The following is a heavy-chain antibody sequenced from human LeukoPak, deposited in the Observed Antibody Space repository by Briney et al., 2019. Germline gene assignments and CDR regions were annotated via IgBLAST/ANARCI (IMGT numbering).Heavy chain of an antibody. CDR3: ARGGIQLWLRVGAFDI. CDR2: ISYEGSNK. CDR1: GFTFSSYA. V-gene: IGHV3-30-3*01. Sequence: GRSLRLSCAASGFTFSSYAMHWVRQAPGKGLEWVAVISYEGSNKYYADSVKGRFTISRDNSKNTLYLQMNSLRAEDTAVYYCARGGIQLWLRVGAFDIWGQGTMVTVSS. J-gene: IGHJ3*02. D-gene: IGHD5-18*01.